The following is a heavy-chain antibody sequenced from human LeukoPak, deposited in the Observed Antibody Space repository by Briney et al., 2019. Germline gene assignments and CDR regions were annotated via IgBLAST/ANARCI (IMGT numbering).Heavy chain of an antibody. J-gene: IGHJ4*02. CDR2: IRAYNGNT. Sequence: ASVNVSCKSSGYTFTSYGISGVRQAPGQGLEWMGGIRAYNGNTNYAQKLQGRVTMTTDTSTSTAYMELRSLRSDDTAVYYCARDMGVGGDYFDYWGQGTLVTVSS. CDR1: GYTFTSYG. V-gene: IGHV1-18*01. CDR3: ARDMGVGGDYFDY. D-gene: IGHD1-26*01.